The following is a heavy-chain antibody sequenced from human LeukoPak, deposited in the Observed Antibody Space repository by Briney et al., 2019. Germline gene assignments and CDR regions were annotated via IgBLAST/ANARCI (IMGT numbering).Heavy chain of an antibody. V-gene: IGHV1-69*13. Sequence: SVKVSCKASGGTFSSYAISWVRQAPGQGLEWMGGVIPIFGTANYAQKFQGRVTITADESTSTAYMELSSLRSEDTAVYYCACVDGFWSGAIHPSYFQHWGQGTLVTVSS. J-gene: IGHJ1*01. D-gene: IGHD3-3*01. CDR3: ACVDGFWSGAIHPSYFQH. CDR1: GGTFSSYA. CDR2: VIPIFGTA.